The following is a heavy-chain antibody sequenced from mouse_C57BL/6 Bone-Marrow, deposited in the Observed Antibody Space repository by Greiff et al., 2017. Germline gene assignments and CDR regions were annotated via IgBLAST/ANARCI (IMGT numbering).Heavy chain of an antibody. V-gene: IGHV1-69*01. CDR1: GYTFTSYW. D-gene: IGHD2-2*01. CDR3: AYGYDGGGYY. CDR2: IDPSDSYT. J-gene: IGHJ2*01. Sequence: QVQLQQPGAELVMPGASVKLSCKASGYTFTSYWMHWVKQRPGQGLEWIGEIDPSDSYTNYNQNFKGKSTLTVDKSSSTAYMQLSSLTSEDSAVYYCAYGYDGGGYYWGQGTTLTVSS.